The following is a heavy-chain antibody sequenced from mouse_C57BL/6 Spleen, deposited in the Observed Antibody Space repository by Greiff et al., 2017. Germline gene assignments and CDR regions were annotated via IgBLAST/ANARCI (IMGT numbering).Heavy chain of an antibody. CDR2: INPNYGTT. J-gene: IGHJ2*01. CDR3: ASYDYDVGAFDY. Sequence: VQLKESGPELVKPGASVKISCKASGYSFTDYNMNWVKQSNGKSLEWIGVINPNYGTTSYNQKFKGKATLTVDKSSSTAYMQLNSLTSEDSAVYYCASYDYDVGAFDYWGQGTTLTVSS. CDR1: GYSFTDYN. D-gene: IGHD2-4*01. V-gene: IGHV1-39*01.